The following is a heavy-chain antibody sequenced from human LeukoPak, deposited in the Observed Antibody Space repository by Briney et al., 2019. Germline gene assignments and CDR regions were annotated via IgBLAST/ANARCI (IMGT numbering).Heavy chain of an antibody. J-gene: IGHJ4*02. CDR3: AKDYGDYDYFDY. CDR1: GFTVSSNY. CDR2: IYSGGST. D-gene: IGHD4-17*01. Sequence: PGGSLRLSCAASGFTVSSNYMSWVRQAPGKGLEWVSVIYSGGSTYYADSVKGRFTISRDNAKNSLYLQMNSLRAEDTALYYCAKDYGDYDYFDYWGQGTLVTVSS. V-gene: IGHV3-53*05.